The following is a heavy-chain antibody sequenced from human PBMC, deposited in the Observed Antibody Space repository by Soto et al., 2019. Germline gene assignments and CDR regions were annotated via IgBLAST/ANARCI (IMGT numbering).Heavy chain of an antibody. V-gene: IGHV3-33*01. Sequence: QVQLVESGGGVVQPGRSLRLSCAASGFTFSCYAMHWVRQAPGKGLEWVAVIWFDGSNKFYADSVKGRFTISRDNSKNTVSLQMNSLRDEEPAAYYCATTGPYWGQGTLVNVSS. J-gene: IGHJ4*02. CDR2: IWFDGSNK. CDR1: GFTFSCYA. CDR3: ATTGPY.